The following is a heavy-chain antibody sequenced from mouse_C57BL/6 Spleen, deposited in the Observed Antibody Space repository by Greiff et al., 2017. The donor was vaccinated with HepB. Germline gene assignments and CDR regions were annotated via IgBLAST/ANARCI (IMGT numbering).Heavy chain of an antibody. CDR2: ISSGSSTI. CDR1: GFTFSDYG. CDR3: ARDYEYAMDY. V-gene: IGHV5-17*01. J-gene: IGHJ4*01. D-gene: IGHD2-4*01. Sequence: EVHLVESGGGLVKPGGSLKLSCAASGFTFSDYGMHWVRQAPEKGLEWVAYISSGSSTIYYADTVKGRFTISRDNAKNTLFLQMTSLRSEDTAMYYCARDYEYAMDYWGQGTSVTVSS.